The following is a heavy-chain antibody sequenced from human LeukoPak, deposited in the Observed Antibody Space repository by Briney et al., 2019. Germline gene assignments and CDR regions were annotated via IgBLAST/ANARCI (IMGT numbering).Heavy chain of an antibody. CDR2: IKQDGSEK. CDR3: ARDPVIR. Sequence: GGSLRLSCAASGFTFSNYWMSWVRQAPGKGLEWVANIKQDGSEKLYVDSVKGRFAISRDNAKNSLYLQMSNLRGEDTAVYYCARDPVIRWGQGTLVTVSS. J-gene: IGHJ4*02. V-gene: IGHV3-7*01. CDR1: GFTFSNYW. D-gene: IGHD2-21*01.